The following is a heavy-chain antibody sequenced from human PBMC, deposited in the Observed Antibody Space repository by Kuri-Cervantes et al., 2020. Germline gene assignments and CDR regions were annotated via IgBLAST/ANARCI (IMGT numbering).Heavy chain of an antibody. Sequence: ETLSLTCAASGFTFSSYAMSWVRQAPGKGLEWVSAISGSGGSTYYADSVKGRFTISRDNSKNTLYLQMNSLRAEDTAVYYCARDTYSSSSWFDPWGQGTLVTVSS. CDR2: ISGSGGST. CDR3: ARDTYSSSSWFDP. V-gene: IGHV3-23*01. J-gene: IGHJ5*02. CDR1: GFTFSSYA. D-gene: IGHD6-6*01.